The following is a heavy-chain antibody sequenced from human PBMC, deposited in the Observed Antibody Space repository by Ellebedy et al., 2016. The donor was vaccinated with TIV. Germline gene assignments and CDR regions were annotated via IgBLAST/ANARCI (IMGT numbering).Heavy chain of an antibody. D-gene: IGHD3-16*01. J-gene: IGHJ4*02. V-gene: IGHV3-7*01. Sequence: GESLKISCAASGFSFSDHYMSWVRQAPGKGLEWVARIKYDGADKDYVDSVKGRFTISRDNAKNSLYLQMNSLRVEDTAVYFCVRARNYALDSWGQGTLVTVSS. CDR3: VRARNYALDS. CDR2: IKYDGADK. CDR1: GFSFSDHY.